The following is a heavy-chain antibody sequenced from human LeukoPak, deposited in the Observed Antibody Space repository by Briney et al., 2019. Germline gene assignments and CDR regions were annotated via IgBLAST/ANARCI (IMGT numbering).Heavy chain of an antibody. D-gene: IGHD2-15*01. J-gene: IGHJ4*02. CDR3: ARDSYCSGGACYSRVGY. CDR1: GYIFTNYP. Sequence: ASVKVSCKASGYIFTNYPMNWVRQAPGQGLEWMGWINTNTGNPTYAQGFTERFVFSWDTSVSTAYLQISSLKAEDTAVYYCARDSYCSGGACYSRVGYWGQGTVVTVSS. V-gene: IGHV7-4-1*02. CDR2: INTNTGNP.